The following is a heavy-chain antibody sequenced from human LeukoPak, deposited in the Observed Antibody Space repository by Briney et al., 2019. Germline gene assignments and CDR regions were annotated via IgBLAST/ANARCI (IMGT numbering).Heavy chain of an antibody. CDR3: ARGPRRIPAAYYYYYGMDV. D-gene: IGHD2-2*01. CDR1: GFTVSSNY. J-gene: IGHJ6*02. Sequence: PGGSLRLSCAASGFTVSSNYMSWVRQAPGKGLEWVSVIFSGGSTYYADSVKGRFTISRHNSKNTLYLQMNSLRAEDTAVYYCARGPRRIPAAYYYYYGMDVWGQGTTVTVSS. V-gene: IGHV3-53*04. CDR2: IFSGGST.